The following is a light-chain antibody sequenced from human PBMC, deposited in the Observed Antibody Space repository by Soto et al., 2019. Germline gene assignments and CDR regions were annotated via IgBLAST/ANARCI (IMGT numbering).Light chain of an antibody. Sequence: SYELTQPPSVSVAPGQTARITCGGNNIEIKSVHWYQQKPGQAPVLVVCDDGDRTTGIPERFSGSKSGNTATLTTSRVEAGDEADYYCQVWDTTNPVIFGGGTKLTVL. CDR3: QVWDTTNPVI. J-gene: IGLJ2*01. CDR1: NIEIKS. V-gene: IGLV3-21*02. CDR2: DDG.